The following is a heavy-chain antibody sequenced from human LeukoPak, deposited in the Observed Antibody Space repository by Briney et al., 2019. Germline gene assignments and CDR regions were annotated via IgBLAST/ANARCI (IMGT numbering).Heavy chain of an antibody. J-gene: IGHJ4*02. D-gene: IGHD6-13*01. CDR3: AKDSSTWGNLAGHFDS. CDR1: GGSISSYY. V-gene: IGHV4-4*07. CDR2: FYASGTT. Sequence: SETLSLTCTVSGGSISSYYWSWIRQPAGKGLERIGRFYASGTTNTSPSLKSRVTMSVDTSKNQFSLKLSSVTAADTAVYYCAKDSSTWGNLAGHFDSWGQGTLVTVSS.